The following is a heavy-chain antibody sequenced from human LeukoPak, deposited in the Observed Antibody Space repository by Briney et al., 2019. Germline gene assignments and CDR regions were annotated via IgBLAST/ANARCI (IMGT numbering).Heavy chain of an antibody. CDR1: GFTFSSYS. CDR3: ARWGTTMMRGVY. Sequence: GGSLRLSCAASGFTFSSYSMNWVRQAPGKGLEWVSYVSSTSSFIYYADSVKGRFTISRDTSKNTLYLQMNGLRAEDTAVYYCARWGTTMMRGVYWGQGTLVTVSS. J-gene: IGHJ4*02. V-gene: IGHV3-21*05. D-gene: IGHD3-22*01. CDR2: VSSTSSFI.